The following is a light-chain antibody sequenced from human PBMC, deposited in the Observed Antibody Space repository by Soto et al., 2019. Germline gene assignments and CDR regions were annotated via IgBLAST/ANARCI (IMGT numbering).Light chain of an antibody. CDR2: DVS. Sequence: ESVLTQSPATLSLSPGEGATLSCRASQSISTYLAWYQQKPGQAPRLLIYDVSTRAPGIPTRFSGSGSGTDFTLTISSLDPEDFAVYFCQRRSDWMGTFGQGTKV. V-gene: IGKV3-11*01. J-gene: IGKJ1*01. CDR1: QSISTY. CDR3: QRRSDWMGT.